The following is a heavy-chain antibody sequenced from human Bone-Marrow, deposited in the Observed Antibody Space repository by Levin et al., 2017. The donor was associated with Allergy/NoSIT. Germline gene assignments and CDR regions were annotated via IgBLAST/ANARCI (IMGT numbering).Heavy chain of an antibody. Sequence: PGGSLRLSCAASGFTFSDYYMSWIRQAPGKGLEWVSYIRSSNATIYYADSVKGRFTISRDNAKNSLYLQMNSLRADDTAVYYCARDYFGSGSRIDYWGQGTLVTVSS. J-gene: IGHJ4*02. D-gene: IGHD3-10*01. V-gene: IGHV3-11*01. CDR1: GFTFSDYY. CDR2: IRSSNATI. CDR3: ARDYFGSGSRIDY.